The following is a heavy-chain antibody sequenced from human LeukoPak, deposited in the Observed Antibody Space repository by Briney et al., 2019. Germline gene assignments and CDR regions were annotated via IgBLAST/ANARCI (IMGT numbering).Heavy chain of an antibody. J-gene: IGHJ4*02. D-gene: IGHD5-18*01. CDR1: GLTFSNYG. CDR2: RRYDGNNK. CDR3: AKDADLNSYGSWFDW. V-gene: IGHV3-30*02. Sequence: GGSLRLSCAAAGLTFSNYGMHWVRQAPGKGLEWVAFRRYDGNNKYYADSVTGRFTISRDNSKNTVYLQMNSLKTEDTAVYYCAKDADLNSYGSWFDWWGQGTLVTVSS.